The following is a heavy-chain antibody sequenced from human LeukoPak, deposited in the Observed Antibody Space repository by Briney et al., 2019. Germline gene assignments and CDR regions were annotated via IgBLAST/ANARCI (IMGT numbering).Heavy chain of an antibody. Sequence: GGSLRLSCAASGLSFSNYWMSWVRQATGKGLEWVANINQDGSVKYYVDSVKGRFTISRDNAENSLYLQMNSLRAEDTALYFCARAGTYETTWYHWGQGTLVTVSS. D-gene: IGHD1-7*01. J-gene: IGHJ5*02. CDR3: ARAGTYETTWYH. CDR1: GLSFSNYW. V-gene: IGHV3-7*01. CDR2: INQDGSVK.